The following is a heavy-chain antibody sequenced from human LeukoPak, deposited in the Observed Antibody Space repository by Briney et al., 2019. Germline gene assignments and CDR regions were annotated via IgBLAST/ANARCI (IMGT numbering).Heavy chain of an antibody. Sequence: ASVKVSCKVSGYTLTELSMHWVRQAPGKGLEWMGGFDPENGETIYAQKFQGRVTMTEDTSTDTAYMELSSLRSEDTAVYYCATGLPGPTYSSLTPPGAFDIWGQGTMVTVSS. CDR1: GYTLTELS. CDR3: ATGLPGPTYSSLTPPGAFDI. CDR2: FDPENGET. D-gene: IGHD6-19*01. J-gene: IGHJ3*02. V-gene: IGHV1-24*01.